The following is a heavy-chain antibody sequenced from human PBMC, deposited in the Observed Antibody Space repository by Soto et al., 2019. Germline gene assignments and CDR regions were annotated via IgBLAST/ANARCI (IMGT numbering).Heavy chain of an antibody. CDR1: RFTFITYE. CDR2: ISTSGSTV. J-gene: IGHJ4*02. CDR3: VRYCSTTLCNGVATRTFDY. D-gene: IGHD2-2*01. V-gene: IGHV3-48*03. Sequence: QRLCCAASRFTFITYEMNWVRQAPGKGLERVSYISTSGSTVYYADSVKGRFTISRDNTRNALYLQMSSLRDEDTALYYCVRYCSTTLCNGVATRTFDYWGQGSLVTVSS.